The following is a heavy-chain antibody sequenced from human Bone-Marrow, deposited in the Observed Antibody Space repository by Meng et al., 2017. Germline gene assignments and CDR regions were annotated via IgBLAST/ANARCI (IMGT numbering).Heavy chain of an antibody. J-gene: IGHJ5*02. CDR3: ARVGVVVITPNWFDP. CDR2: INHSGST. Sequence: VESHRGGAGLFKPSETRSPLCAVYGGSFSGYYWSWIRQPPGKGLEWIGEINHSGSTNYNPSLKSRVTISVDTSKNQFSLKLSSVTAADTAVYYCARVGVVVITPNWFDPWGQGTLVTVSS. CDR1: GGSFSGYY. V-gene: IGHV4-34*01. D-gene: IGHD3-22*01.